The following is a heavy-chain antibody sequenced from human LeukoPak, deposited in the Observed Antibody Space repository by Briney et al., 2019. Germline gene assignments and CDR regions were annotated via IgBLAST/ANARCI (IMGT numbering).Heavy chain of an antibody. J-gene: IGHJ4*02. CDR2: IYYSGST. Sequence: SETLSLTCTVSGGSISSSSYYWGWIRQPPGKGLEWIGSIYYSGSTYYNPSLKSRVTISVDTSKNQFSLKLSSVTAADTAVYYCARVEIEGSYYFDYWGQGTLVTVSS. D-gene: IGHD1-26*01. CDR3: ARVEIEGSYYFDY. V-gene: IGHV4-39*07. CDR1: GGSISSSSYY.